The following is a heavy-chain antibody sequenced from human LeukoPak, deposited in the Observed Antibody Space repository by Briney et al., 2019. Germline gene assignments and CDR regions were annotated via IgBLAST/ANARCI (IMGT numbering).Heavy chain of an antibody. CDR2: IIPIFGTA. CDR3: ASYRLKDRGWFDP. V-gene: IGHV1-69*13. Sequence: ASVKVSCKASGGTFSSYAISWVRQAPGQGLEWMGGIIPIFGTANYAQKFQGRVTITADESTSTGYMELSSLRSEDTAVYYCASYRLKDRGWFDPWGQGTLVTVSS. J-gene: IGHJ5*02. D-gene: IGHD3-16*02. CDR1: GGTFSSYA.